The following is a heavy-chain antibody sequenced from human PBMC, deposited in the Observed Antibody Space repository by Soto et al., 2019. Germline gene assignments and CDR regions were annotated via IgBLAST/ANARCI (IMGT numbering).Heavy chain of an antibody. J-gene: IGHJ4*02. D-gene: IGHD1-20*01. V-gene: IGHV1-69*06. CDR1: GGTFSSYA. Sequence: GGSVKVYFKASGGTFSSYAISLVRQAPGQGLEWMGGFIPIFGTANYAQKFQGRVTITADKSTSTAYMELSSLRSEDTAVYYCARSITGTIFDYWGQGTLVTVSS. CDR2: FIPIFGTA. CDR3: ARSITGTIFDY.